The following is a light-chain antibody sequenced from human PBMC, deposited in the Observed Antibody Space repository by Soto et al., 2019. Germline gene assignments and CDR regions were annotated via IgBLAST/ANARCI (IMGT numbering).Light chain of an antibody. V-gene: IGKV1-33*01. Sequence: DIQMTQSPSTLSASVGDSVTNTCQASQGITNYLNWYQQKPGKAPKLLIYDASNLEAGVPSRFSGSGSGTDFTFTISSLQPEDIATYSCQQYDNLPLTFGGGTKVDIK. J-gene: IGKJ4*01. CDR2: DAS. CDR3: QQYDNLPLT. CDR1: QGITNY.